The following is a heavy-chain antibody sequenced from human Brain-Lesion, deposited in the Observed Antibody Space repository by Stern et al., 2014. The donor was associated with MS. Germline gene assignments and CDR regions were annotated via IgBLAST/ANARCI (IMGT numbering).Heavy chain of an antibody. CDR1: GFTFGSCA. Sequence: VQLVESGGGVVQPGRPLRLSCVASGFTFGSCAMHWVRQAPGKGLAWAAGVSYDGSNKYYADSVKGRFTISRDNSQNTLYMQMSSLRPEDTAVYYCAKDRQYLTYFFDHWGQGSLVTVSS. J-gene: IGHJ5*02. D-gene: IGHD2/OR15-2a*01. CDR2: VSYDGSNK. CDR3: AKDRQYLTYFFDH. V-gene: IGHV3-30*18.